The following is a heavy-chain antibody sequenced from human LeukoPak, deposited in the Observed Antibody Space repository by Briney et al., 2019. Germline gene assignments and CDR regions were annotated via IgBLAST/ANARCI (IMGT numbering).Heavy chain of an antibody. Sequence: ASVKVSCKVSGYTLTGLSMHWVRQAPGKGLEWMGGFDPEDGETIYAQKFQGRVTMTEDTSTDTAYMELSSLRSEDTAVYYCATVRLGYDLVGLDYWGQGTLVTVSS. CDR3: ATVRLGYDLVGLDY. V-gene: IGHV1-24*01. J-gene: IGHJ4*02. CDR2: FDPEDGET. CDR1: GYTLTGLS. D-gene: IGHD3-16*01.